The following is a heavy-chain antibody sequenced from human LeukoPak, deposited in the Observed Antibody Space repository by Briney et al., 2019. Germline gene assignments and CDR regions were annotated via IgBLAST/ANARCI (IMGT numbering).Heavy chain of an antibody. Sequence: PGGSLRLSCVASGFTFSSYAMSWVRQAPGKGLEWVSGITGSGDTTFYADSVKGRFTISRDNSRNTLYLQMNTLSAEDTAVYYCARDGMVAHIDYWGQGTLVTVSS. D-gene: IGHD2-8*01. J-gene: IGHJ4*02. CDR2: ITGSGDTT. V-gene: IGHV3-23*01. CDR1: GFTFSSYA. CDR3: ARDGMVAHIDY.